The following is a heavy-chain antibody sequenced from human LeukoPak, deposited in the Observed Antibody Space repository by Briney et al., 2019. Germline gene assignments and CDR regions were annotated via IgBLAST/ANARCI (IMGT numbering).Heavy chain of an antibody. CDR3: ARGRRASYSSSYNWFDP. Sequence: ARSLRLSCAASGFTFSSYGMHWVRPAPGKGLEWVAVISYDGSNKYYADSVKGRFTISRDNSKNTLYLQMNSLRAEDTAVYYCARGRRASYSSSYNWFDPWSQGTLVTVSS. CDR2: ISYDGSNK. J-gene: IGHJ5*02. CDR1: GFTFSSYG. D-gene: IGHD6-13*01. V-gene: IGHV3-30*03.